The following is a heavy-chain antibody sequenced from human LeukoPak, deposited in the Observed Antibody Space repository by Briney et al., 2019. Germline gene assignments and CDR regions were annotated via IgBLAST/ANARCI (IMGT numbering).Heavy chain of an antibody. CDR2: ITSSGGRT. CDR3: AKDLGSSGWYNDY. CDR1: GFTFSTYG. J-gene: IGHJ4*02. D-gene: IGHD6-19*01. V-gene: IGHV3-23*01. Sequence: GGSLRLSCVASGFTFSTYGMSWVRQAPGMGLEWVSTITSSGGRTYYADSVKGRFTISRDNSKNTLYLQMNSLRSEDTAVFYCAKDLGSSGWYNDYWGQGTLVTVSS.